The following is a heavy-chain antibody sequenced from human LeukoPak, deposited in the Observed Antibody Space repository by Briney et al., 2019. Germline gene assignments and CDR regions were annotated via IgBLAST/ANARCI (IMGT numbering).Heavy chain of an antibody. CDR2: ISSSGSTI. J-gene: IGHJ6*03. CDR1: GFTFSDYY. Sequence: PGGSLRLSCAASGFTFSDYYMSWIRQAPGKGLEWVSYISSSGSTIYYADSVKGRFTISRDNAKNSLYLQMNSLRAEDTAVYYCARDYGSGSYLTHYYYYYMDVWGKGTTVTVSS. D-gene: IGHD3-10*01. CDR3: ARDYGSGSYLTHYYYYYMDV. V-gene: IGHV3-11*01.